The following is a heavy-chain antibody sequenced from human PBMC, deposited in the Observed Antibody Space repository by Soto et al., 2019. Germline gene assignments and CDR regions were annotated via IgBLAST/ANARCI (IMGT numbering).Heavy chain of an antibody. Sequence: QVQLVQSGAEVKKPGASVKVSCKASGYTFTSYAMHWVRQAPGQRLEWMGWINAGNGITKYSQKFQGRVTITRDTSASTAYMELSSLRSEDTAVYYCARDPTLTGFSPYGMDVWGQGTTVTVSS. CDR2: INAGNGIT. J-gene: IGHJ6*02. CDR3: ARDPTLTGFSPYGMDV. CDR1: GYTFTSYA. V-gene: IGHV1-3*01. D-gene: IGHD3-10*01.